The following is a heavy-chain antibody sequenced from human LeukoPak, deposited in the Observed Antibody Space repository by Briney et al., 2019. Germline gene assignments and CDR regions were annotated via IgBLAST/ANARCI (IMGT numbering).Heavy chain of an antibody. Sequence: GGSLRLSCAASGFTFSSYEMKWVRQAPGKGLEWVSGITWNGGSTGYTDSVKGRFTISRDNAKSSLYLQMNSLRAEDTALYYCAMKFTRDYYYMDVWGKGTTVTVSS. D-gene: IGHD2-2*01. CDR1: GFTFSSYE. CDR2: ITWNGGST. J-gene: IGHJ6*03. CDR3: AMKFTRDYYYMDV. V-gene: IGHV3-20*04.